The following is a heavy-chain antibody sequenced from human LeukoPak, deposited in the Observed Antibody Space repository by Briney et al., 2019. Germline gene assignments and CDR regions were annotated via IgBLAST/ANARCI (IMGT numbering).Heavy chain of an antibody. CDR2: IYYSGST. D-gene: IGHD2-2*01. CDR1: GGSISSSSYY. J-gene: IGHJ6*03. V-gene: IGHV4-39*07. CDR3: ARGRRVPAAIYYYYYYMDV. Sequence: SETLSLTCTVSGGSISSSSYYWGWIRQPPGKGLEWIGSIYYSGSTYYNPSLRSRVTISVDTSKNQFSLRLSSVTAADTAVYYCARGRRVPAAIYYYYYYMDVWGKGTTVTISS.